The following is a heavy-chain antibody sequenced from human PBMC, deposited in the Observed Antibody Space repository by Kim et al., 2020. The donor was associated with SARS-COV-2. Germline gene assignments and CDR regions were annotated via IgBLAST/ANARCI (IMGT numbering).Heavy chain of an antibody. CDR2: TYYRSKWYN. CDR3: AREIWLGGWDPAYSGSSHSIDYFDY. J-gene: IGHJ4*02. Sequence: SQTLSLTCAISGDSVSSNSAAWNWIRQSPSRGLEWLGRTYYRSKWYNDYAVSVKSRITINPDTSKNQFSLQLNSVTPEDTAVYYCAREIWLGGWDPAYSGSSHSIDYFDYWGQGTLVTVSS. D-gene: IGHD1-26*01. V-gene: IGHV6-1*01. CDR1: GDSVSSNSAA.